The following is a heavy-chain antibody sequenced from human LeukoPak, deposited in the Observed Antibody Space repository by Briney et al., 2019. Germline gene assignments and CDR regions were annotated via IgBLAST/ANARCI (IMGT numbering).Heavy chain of an antibody. D-gene: IGHD3-10*01. CDR1: GFTFSSYS. Sequence: GGSLRLSRAASGFTFSSYSMNWVRQAPGKGLEWVSSISSSSSYIYYADSVKGRFTISRDNAKNSLYLQMNSLRAEDTAVYYCARDDHDYYGPDVWGQGTTVTVSS. J-gene: IGHJ6*02. CDR3: ARDDHDYYGPDV. CDR2: ISSSSSYI. V-gene: IGHV3-21*01.